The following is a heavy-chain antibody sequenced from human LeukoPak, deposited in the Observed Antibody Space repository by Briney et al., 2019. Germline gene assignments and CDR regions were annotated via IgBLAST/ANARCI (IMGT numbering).Heavy chain of an antibody. Sequence: ASVKVSCKASGYTFTTYDINWVRQATGQGLEWMGWMNPKSGNTGYAQKFQGRVAMTRNTSISTAYMELRSLRSEGTAVYYCARGPNKSDGGNSGSAWFDPWGQGTLVTVSS. CDR3: ARGPNKSDGGNSGSAWFDP. D-gene: IGHD4-23*01. CDR2: MNPKSGNT. J-gene: IGHJ5*02. CDR1: GYTFTTYD. V-gene: IGHV1-8*01.